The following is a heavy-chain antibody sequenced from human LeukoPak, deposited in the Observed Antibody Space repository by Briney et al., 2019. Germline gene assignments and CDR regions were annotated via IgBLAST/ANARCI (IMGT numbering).Heavy chain of an antibody. D-gene: IGHD2-2*01. Sequence: SETLSLTCTVSGSISGYYWSWIRQPPGKGPERIGYIYTSGSTNYNPSLESRVTISVDTSKNQFSLDLSSVTAADTAVYYCARQKCTSASCLTKNAFDIWGQGTMVTVSS. J-gene: IGHJ3*02. CDR1: GSISGYY. CDR2: IYTSGST. CDR3: ARQKCTSASCLTKNAFDI. V-gene: IGHV4-4*09.